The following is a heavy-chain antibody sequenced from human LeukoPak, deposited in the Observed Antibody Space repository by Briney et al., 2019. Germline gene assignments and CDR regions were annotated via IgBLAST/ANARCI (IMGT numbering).Heavy chain of an antibody. Sequence: GGSLRLSCAASGFTFSSYGMSWVRQAPGKGLEWVSAISGSGGSTFYADSVRGRFTISRDNSKNTVSLQMESLRAEDTALYYCAKDYAVGSIDYWGQGTLVTVSS. CDR2: ISGSGGST. CDR3: AKDYAVGSIDY. V-gene: IGHV3-23*01. D-gene: IGHD3-16*01. CDR1: GFTFSSYG. J-gene: IGHJ4*02.